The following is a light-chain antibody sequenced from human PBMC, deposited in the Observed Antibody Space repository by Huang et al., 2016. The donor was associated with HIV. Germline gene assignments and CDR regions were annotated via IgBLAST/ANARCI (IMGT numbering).Light chain of an antibody. J-gene: IGKJ3*01. CDR3: QQYNKWPLFT. CDR1: QNVSSD. CDR2: GAS. Sequence: VMTQSPVTLSVSPGERATLSCRASQNVSSDLAWYQQRPGHPPRLLMYGASTRAIGLPARFSGSGSGTEFTLTISSLQSEDFAVYYCQQYNKWPLFTFGPGTKVDIK. V-gene: IGKV3-15*01.